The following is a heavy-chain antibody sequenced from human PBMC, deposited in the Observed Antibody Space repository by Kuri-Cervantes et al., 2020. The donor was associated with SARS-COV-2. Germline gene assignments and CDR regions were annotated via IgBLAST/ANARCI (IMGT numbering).Heavy chain of an antibody. Sequence: LSLTCAASGFTFSSYAMSWVRQAPGKGLEWVSAISGSGGSTYYADSVKGRFTISRDNSKNTLYLQMNSLRAEDTAVYYCAKMYDFWSGYCFPKGANYWGRGTL. D-gene: IGHD3-3*01. CDR1: GFTFSSYA. J-gene: IGHJ4*02. CDR2: ISGSGGST. CDR3: AKMYDFWSGYCFPKGANY. V-gene: IGHV3-23*01.